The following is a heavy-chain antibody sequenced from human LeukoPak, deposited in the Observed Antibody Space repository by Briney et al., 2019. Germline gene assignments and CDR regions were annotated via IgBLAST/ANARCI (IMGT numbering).Heavy chain of an antibody. J-gene: IGHJ6*02. Sequence: PGGSLRLSCAASGFTFSSYAMSWVRQAPGKGLEWVSGISGSGVTTYYADSVKGRFTISRDNSNNTLYLHMSSLRAGDTAVYYCAKDRSPFSHYYLYYRMDVWGQGTTVTVSS. V-gene: IGHV3-23*01. CDR2: ISGSGVTT. CDR3: AKDRSPFSHYYLYYRMDV. CDR1: GFTFSSYA.